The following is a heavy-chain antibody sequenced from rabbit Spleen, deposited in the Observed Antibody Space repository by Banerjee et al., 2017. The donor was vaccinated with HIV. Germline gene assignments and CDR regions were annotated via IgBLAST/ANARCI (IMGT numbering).Heavy chain of an antibody. CDR1: GFSFSSNW. Sequence: LEESGGGLVKPGGTLTLTCTVSGFSFSSNWICWVRQAPGKGLEWIGCIYTGGSGGIYYATWANGRFTVSKTSSTTVTLQMTSLTAADTATYFCARDTGSSFSSYGMDLWGQGTLVTVS. D-gene: IGHD8-1*01. J-gene: IGHJ6*01. CDR3: ARDTGSSFSSYGMDL. V-gene: IGHV1S45*01. CDR2: IYTGGSGGI.